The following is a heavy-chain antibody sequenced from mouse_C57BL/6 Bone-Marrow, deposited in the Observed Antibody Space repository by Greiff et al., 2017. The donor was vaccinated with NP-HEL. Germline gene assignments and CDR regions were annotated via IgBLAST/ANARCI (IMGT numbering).Heavy chain of an antibody. CDR2: IYPGSGNT. Sequence: VQGVESGAELVRPGASVKLSCKASGYTFTDYYINWVKQRPGQGLEWIARIYPGSGNTYYNEKFKGKATLTAEKSSSTAYMQLSSLTSEDSAVYFCARDVWGTGTTVTVSS. V-gene: IGHV1-76*01. CDR3: ARDV. CDR1: GYTFTDYY. J-gene: IGHJ1*03.